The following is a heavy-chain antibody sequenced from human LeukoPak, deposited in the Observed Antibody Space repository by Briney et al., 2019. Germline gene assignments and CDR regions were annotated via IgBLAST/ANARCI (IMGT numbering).Heavy chain of an antibody. Sequence: PGGSLRLSCAASGFTFSSHSMNWVRQAPGKGLEWVSSISPSGNYIYYADSVEGRFTISRDNAKNSLYLQMNSLRAEDTAVYYCARDLSSSTSCYSYWGQGPLVTVSS. D-gene: IGHD2-2*01. J-gene: IGHJ4*02. CDR1: GFTFSSHS. CDR3: ARDLSSSTSCYSY. CDR2: ISPSGNYI. V-gene: IGHV3-21*01.